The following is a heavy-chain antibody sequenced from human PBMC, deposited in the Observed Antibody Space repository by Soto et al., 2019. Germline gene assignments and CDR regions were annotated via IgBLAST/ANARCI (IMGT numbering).Heavy chain of an antibody. D-gene: IGHD2-2*01. J-gene: IGHJ4*02. V-gene: IGHV6-1*01. CDR3: ASDPGFVGRSAAMDY. CDR2: TYYRSKWYN. Sequence: SQTLSLTCAISGDSVSSNSAAWNWIRRSPSRGLEWLGRTYYRSKWYNDYAVSVKNRITINPDTPKNQFSLQLNSVTPDDTAVYYCASDPGFVGRSAAMDYWGQGTLVTVSS. CDR1: GDSVSSNSAA.